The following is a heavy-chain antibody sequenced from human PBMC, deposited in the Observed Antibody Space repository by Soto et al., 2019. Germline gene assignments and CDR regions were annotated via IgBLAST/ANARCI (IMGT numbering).Heavy chain of an antibody. CDR1: GGSITSDSYF. Sequence: SETLSLTCTVSGGSITSDSYFWGWIRQTPEKGLEWIASISYSENTYYSPTLRSRVTISVDTSKSQFSLKLSSMTAADTGVYYCLAATGAYYYYYGMDVWGQGTTVTVSS. CDR3: LAATGAYYYYYGMDV. D-gene: IGHD2-15*01. CDR2: ISYSENT. J-gene: IGHJ6*02. V-gene: IGHV4-39*01.